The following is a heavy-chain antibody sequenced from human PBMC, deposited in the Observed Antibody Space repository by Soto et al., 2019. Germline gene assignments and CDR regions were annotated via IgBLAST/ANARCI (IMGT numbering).Heavy chain of an antibody. D-gene: IGHD4-17*01. CDR3: ARFVEGDYFAFDI. V-gene: IGHV4-38-2*01. CDR1: GYSISSGYY. CDR2: IYHSGST. J-gene: IGHJ3*02. Sequence: SETLSLTCAVSGYSISSGYYWGWIRQPPGKGLEWIGSIYHSGSTYYNPSLKSRVTISVDTSKNQFSLKLSSVTAADTAVYYCARFVEGDYFAFDIWGQGTMVTVS.